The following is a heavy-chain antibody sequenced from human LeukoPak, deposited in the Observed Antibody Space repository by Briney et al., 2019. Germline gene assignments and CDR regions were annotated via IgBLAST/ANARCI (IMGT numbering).Heavy chain of an antibody. V-gene: IGHV1-69*13. Sequence: SVKVSCKASGGTFSSYAISWVRQAPGQGLEWMGGIIPIFGTANYAQKFQGRVTITADESTSTAYMELSSLRSEDTAVYYCASNYYDSSGYSRPFDYWGQGPWSPSPQ. D-gene: IGHD3-22*01. CDR3: ASNYYDSSGYSRPFDY. CDR2: IIPIFGTA. CDR1: GGTFSSYA. J-gene: IGHJ4*02.